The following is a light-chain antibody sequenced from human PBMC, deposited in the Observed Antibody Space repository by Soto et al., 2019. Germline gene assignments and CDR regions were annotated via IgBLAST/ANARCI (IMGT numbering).Light chain of an antibody. J-gene: IGKJ1*01. V-gene: IGKV3-20*01. CDR1: QSVSSSY. CDR3: QRYGASTT. Sequence: IVCTHSPGTLSLSPWERAALSSRASQSVSSSYLAWYQQKPGQAPRLLIYGASNRATGIPDRFSGSGSGTDFTLTITRLEPEDFAVYYCQRYGASTTFGQGTKVDI. CDR2: GAS.